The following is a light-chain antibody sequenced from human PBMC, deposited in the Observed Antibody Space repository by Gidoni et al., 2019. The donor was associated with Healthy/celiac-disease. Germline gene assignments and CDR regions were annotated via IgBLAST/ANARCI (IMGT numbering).Light chain of an antibody. J-gene: IGKJ4*01. Sequence: IQMTQSPSSLSASVGDRVTITCRASQSISSYLNWYQQKPGKAPKLLIYAASSLQSGVPSRFSGSGSGTDFTLTISSLQPEDFATYYCQQSYSTHVFGGXTKVEIK. CDR1: QSISSY. CDR2: AAS. CDR3: QQSYSTHV. V-gene: IGKV1-39*01.